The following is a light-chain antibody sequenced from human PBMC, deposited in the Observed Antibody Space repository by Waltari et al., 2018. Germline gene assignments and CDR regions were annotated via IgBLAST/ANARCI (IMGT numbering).Light chain of an antibody. CDR3: QQYGTSPPMYT. J-gene: IGKJ2*01. V-gene: IGKV3-20*01. CDR1: QSVSSIY. CDR2: GAS. Sequence: EIVLTQTPGTLSLSPGEGATLSCRASQSVSSIYLAWYQQKPGRAPRLLIYGASNRATGIPDRFSGSGSGTDFSLTISSLEPEDFAVYYCQQYGTSPPMYTFGQWTNLEIK.